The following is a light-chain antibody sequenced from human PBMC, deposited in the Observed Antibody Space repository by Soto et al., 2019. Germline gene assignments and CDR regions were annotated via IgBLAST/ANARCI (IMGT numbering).Light chain of an antibody. V-gene: IGLV2-23*03. Sequence: QSALTQPASVSESPGQSITISCTGTSSDVGSYKFVSWYQHHPGKAPKLVIYEGTKRPSGVSDRFSGSKSGNTASLTISGLQVDDEADYYCCSYAGNSNVFGTGTKLTVL. CDR3: CSYAGNSNV. CDR2: EGT. J-gene: IGLJ1*01. CDR1: SSDVGSYKF.